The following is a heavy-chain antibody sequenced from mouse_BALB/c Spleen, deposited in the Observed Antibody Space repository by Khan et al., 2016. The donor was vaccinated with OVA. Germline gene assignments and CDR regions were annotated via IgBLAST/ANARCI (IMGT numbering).Heavy chain of an antibody. J-gene: IGHJ4*01. CDR3: ARDGSRYNYAMDY. CDR1: GYSITSDYA. CDR2: ISYSGST. D-gene: IGHD2-3*01. V-gene: IGHV3-2*02. Sequence: EVELVESGPGLVKPSQSLSLTCTVTGYSITSDYAWNWIRQFPGNTLEWMGYISYSGSTNYNPSLKSRISITRDTSKNQFILQLNSVTTEDTATYDCARDGSRYNYAMDYWGQGTSVTVSP.